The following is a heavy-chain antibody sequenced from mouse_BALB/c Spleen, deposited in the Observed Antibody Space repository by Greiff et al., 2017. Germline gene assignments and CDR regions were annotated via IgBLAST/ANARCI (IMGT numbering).Heavy chain of an antibody. V-gene: IGHV2-4-1*01. CDR1: GFSLTSYG. J-gene: IGHJ4*01. CDR2: IWSGGST. D-gene: IGHD2-12*01. Sequence: QVQLKQSGPGLVQPSQSLSITCTVSGFSLTSYGVHWVRQSPGKGLEWLGVIWSGGSTDYNAAFISRLSISKDNSKSQVFFKMNSLQADDTAIYYCARLYSGYAMDYWGQGTSVTVSS. CDR3: ARLYSGYAMDY.